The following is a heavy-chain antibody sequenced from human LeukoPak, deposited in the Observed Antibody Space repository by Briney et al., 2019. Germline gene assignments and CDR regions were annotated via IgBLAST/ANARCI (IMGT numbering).Heavy chain of an antibody. V-gene: IGHV3-53*01. CDR1: EFSVSSNY. D-gene: IGHD2-15*01. CDR3: GGGGWYYFHY. Sequence: QPGGSLRLSCAASEFSVSSNYMSWVRQAPGKGLEWVSVTYAGGSTYYADSVKGRFTISRDNSKNTLYLEMNSLRAEDTAVYYCGGGGWYYFHYRGQGTLVTVSS. J-gene: IGHJ4*02. CDR2: TYAGGST.